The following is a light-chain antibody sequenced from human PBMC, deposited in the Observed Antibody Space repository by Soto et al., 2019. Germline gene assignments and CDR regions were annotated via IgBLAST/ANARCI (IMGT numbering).Light chain of an antibody. CDR1: QGMGDT. CDR3: QPYNTWALT. J-gene: IGKJ4*01. V-gene: IGKV3-15*01. Sequence: EVVMRQSPATLAGSPGEGSTLSCRASQGMGDTLAWYQHKPGQTPRLLIYATSPRATGVPTRFSGSRSGAEFTLTITSLQSEDFAVYYCQPYNTWALTFGGGTKV. CDR2: ATS.